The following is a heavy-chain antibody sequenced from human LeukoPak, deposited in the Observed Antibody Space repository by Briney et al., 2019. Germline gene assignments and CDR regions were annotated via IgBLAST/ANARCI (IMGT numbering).Heavy chain of an antibody. D-gene: IGHD4-23*01. CDR2: IYSGGNT. CDR1: ELTSSTSW. Sequence: GGSLRLSCAASELTSSTSWMSWVRQAPGKGLECVSVIYSGGNTYYADSVKGRSTISRDNSKNTLFLQMNSLRAEDTAVYYCARRGDGGRSFDYWGQGTLVTVSS. J-gene: IGHJ4*02. CDR3: ARRGDGGRSFDY. V-gene: IGHV3-53*01.